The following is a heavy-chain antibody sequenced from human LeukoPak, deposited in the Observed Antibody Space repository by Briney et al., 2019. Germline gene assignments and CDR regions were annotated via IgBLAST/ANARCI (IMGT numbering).Heavy chain of an antibody. V-gene: IGHV1-2*06. CDR2: INLRSGGT. CDR1: GYTFTGYY. J-gene: IGHJ4*02. Sequence: ASVKVSCKTSGYTFTGYYMHWVRQAPGQGLEWMGRINLRSGGTNYAQKFQGSVTVTRDTSISTVYMELSRLRSDDTAVYYCRLVTTGDYWGQGTLVTVSS. D-gene: IGHD3-9*01. CDR3: RLVTTGDY.